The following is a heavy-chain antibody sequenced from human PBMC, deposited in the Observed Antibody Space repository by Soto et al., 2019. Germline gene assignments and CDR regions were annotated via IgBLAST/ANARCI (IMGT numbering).Heavy chain of an antibody. CDR2: IIPIFGTA. Sequence: GASVKVSCKASGGTFSSYAISWVRQAPGQGLEWMGGIIPIFGTANYAQKFQGRVTITADESTSTAYMELSSLRSEDTAVYYCARATRYSSSSQYYYYGMAVWGQGTTVTVSS. V-gene: IGHV1-69*13. J-gene: IGHJ6*02. CDR3: ARATRYSSSSQYYYYGMAV. CDR1: GGTFSSYA. D-gene: IGHD6-6*01.